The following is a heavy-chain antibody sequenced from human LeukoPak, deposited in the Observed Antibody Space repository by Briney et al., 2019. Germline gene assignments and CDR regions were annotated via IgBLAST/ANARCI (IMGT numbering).Heavy chain of an antibody. J-gene: IGHJ3*02. V-gene: IGHV5-51*01. CDR2: IYPGDSDT. D-gene: IGHD1-1*01. CDR1: GYSFTSYW. CDR3: ARRATGTPGSIDAFDI. Sequence: GESLKISCKGSGYSFTSYWIGWVRQMPGKGLEWMGIIYPGDSDTRYSPSFQGQVTISADKSISTAYLQWSSLKASDTAMHYCARRATGTPGSIDAFDIWGQGTMVTVSS.